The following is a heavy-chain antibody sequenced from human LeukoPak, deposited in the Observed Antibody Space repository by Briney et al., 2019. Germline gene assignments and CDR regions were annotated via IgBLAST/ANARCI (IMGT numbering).Heavy chain of an antibody. Sequence: GGSLRLSCAASGFTFSDYYMSWIRQAPGKGLEWVSYISSSGSTIYYADSVKGRFTISRDNAKNSLYLQMNSPRAEDTAVYYCARDRVPGCYYLDAFDIWGQGTMVTVSS. V-gene: IGHV3-11*01. J-gene: IGHJ3*02. CDR3: ARDRVPGCYYLDAFDI. CDR1: GFTFSDYY. D-gene: IGHD3-10*01. CDR2: ISSSGSTI.